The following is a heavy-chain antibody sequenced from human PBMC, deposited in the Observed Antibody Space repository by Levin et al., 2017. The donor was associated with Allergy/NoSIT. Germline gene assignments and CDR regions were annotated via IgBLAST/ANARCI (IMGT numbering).Heavy chain of an antibody. CDR1: GYSFTDYY. J-gene: IGHJ3*02. CDR3: ARVFRRRAGTASSFDI. CDR2: ISPSTGGT. Sequence: GESLKISCKASGYSFTDYYIHWVRQAPGQGLEWMGWISPSTGGTRYAQKFQGRVTMTRDTSISTAFMDLSTLTSDDTAVYYCARVFRRRAGTASSFDIWGQGTLVIVSS. D-gene: IGHD2-21*02. V-gene: IGHV1-2*02.